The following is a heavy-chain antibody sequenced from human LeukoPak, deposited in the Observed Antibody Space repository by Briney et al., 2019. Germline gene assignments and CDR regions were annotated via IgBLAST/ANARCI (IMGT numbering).Heavy chain of an antibody. CDR2: LHHSGST. CDR1: GYSITSTYW. CDR3: ARVGGDDSTGHYSVDY. V-gene: IGHV4-38-2*01. Sequence: SETLSLTCAVSGYSITSTYWWGWIRPTPGRGLEWIGSLHHSGSTSYSPSLKSRVTISVDTSKNQFSLRLSSVTAADTAVYYCARVGGDDSTGHYSVDYWGQGTLVTVSS. D-gene: IGHD3-22*01. J-gene: IGHJ4*02.